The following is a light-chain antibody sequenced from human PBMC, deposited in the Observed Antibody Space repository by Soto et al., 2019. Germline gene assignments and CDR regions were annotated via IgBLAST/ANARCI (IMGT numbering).Light chain of an antibody. CDR1: HFICSW. CDR3: QHLDSYPLT. CDR2: AAS. J-gene: IGKJ5*01. Sequence: IQVTHSPSSVSASFGDIVTITFRASHFICSWIAWYQQKPVKSPNLLIFAASSLQSGVPVRFSGSGSGTDFILSINSLQPEDVATYYCQHLDSYPLTFGQGTRLEIK. V-gene: IGKV1-12*01.